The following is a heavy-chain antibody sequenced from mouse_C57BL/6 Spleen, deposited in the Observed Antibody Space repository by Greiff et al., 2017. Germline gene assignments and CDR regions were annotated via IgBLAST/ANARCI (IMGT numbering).Heavy chain of an antibody. V-gene: IGHV14-4*01. CDR2: IDPENGDT. CDR3: TTAGSGGFAY. J-gene: IGHJ3*01. CDR1: GFNIKDDY. Sequence: VQLQQSGAELVRPGASVKLSCTASGFNIKDDYMHWVKQRPEQGLEWIGWIDPENGDTEYASKFQGKATITADTSSNTAYLQLSSLTAEDTAVYWCTTAGSGGFAYWGQGTLVTVSA.